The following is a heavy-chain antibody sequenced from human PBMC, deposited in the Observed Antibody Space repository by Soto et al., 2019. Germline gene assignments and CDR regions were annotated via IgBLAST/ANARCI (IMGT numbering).Heavy chain of an antibody. V-gene: IGHV3-21*01. J-gene: IGHJ4*02. CDR1: GFSFNTYT. D-gene: IGHD3-9*01. CDR3: TREHVVTIFRRGQRGSSDS. Sequence: LSLSCAASGFSFNTYTMNWVRQAPGKGLEWVSFITSDSNYIYYADSVKGRFTISRDDANKSLYLQMNSLRAEDTAVYYCTREHVVTIFRRGQRGSSDSWSQGTLVTVSS. CDR2: ITSDSNYI.